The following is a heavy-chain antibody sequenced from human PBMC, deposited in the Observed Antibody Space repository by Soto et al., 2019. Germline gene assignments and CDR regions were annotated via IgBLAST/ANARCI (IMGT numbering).Heavy chain of an antibody. J-gene: IGHJ4*02. CDR3: ARDLRDVDTAMAQTDY. CDR1: GFTFSSYG. CDR2: IWYDGSNK. D-gene: IGHD5-18*01. Sequence: GGSLRLSCAASGFTFSSYGMHWVRQAPGKGLEWVAVIWYDGSNKYYADSVKGRFTISRDNSKNTLYLQMNSLRAEDTAVYYCARDLRDVDTAMAQTDYWGQGTLVTVSS. V-gene: IGHV3-33*01.